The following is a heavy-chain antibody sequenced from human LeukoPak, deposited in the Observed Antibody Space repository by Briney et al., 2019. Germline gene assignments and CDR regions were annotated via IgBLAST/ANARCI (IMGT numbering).Heavy chain of an antibody. CDR1: GGSISSSNYY. CDR3: ARPIAVANDAFDI. CDR2: IYYSGST. Sequence: SETLSLTCTVSGGSISSSNYYWGWIRQPPGKGLEWIGSIYYSGSTYYNPSLKSRVTISVDTSKNQFSLKLSSVTAADTAVYYCARPIAVANDAFDIWGQGTMVTVSS. D-gene: IGHD6-19*01. J-gene: IGHJ3*02. V-gene: IGHV4-39*01.